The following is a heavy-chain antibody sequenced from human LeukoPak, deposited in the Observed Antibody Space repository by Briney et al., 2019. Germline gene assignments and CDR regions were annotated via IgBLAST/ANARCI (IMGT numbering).Heavy chain of an antibody. CDR2: IYYSGST. J-gene: IGHJ4*02. D-gene: IGHD5-12*01. Sequence: SETLSLTCTVSGGSISSYYWSWIRQPPGKGLEWIGYIYYSGSTDYNPSLKSRVTISVETSKNQFSLKLSSVTAADTAVYYCARLYSGYEGEYYFDYWGQGTLVTVSS. CDR1: GGSISSYY. CDR3: ARLYSGYEGEYYFDY. V-gene: IGHV4-59*12.